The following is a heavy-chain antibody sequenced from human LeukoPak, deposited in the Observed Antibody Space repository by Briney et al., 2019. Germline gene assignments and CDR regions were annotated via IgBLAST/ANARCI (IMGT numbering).Heavy chain of an antibody. CDR3: ATQLGYCSSTSCYADKVDY. J-gene: IGHJ4*02. CDR1: VGSIYSSSYY. D-gene: IGHD2-2*01. CDR2: IYYSGST. V-gene: IGHV4-39*01. Sequence: KASETQSLMCTVSVGSIYSSSYYWGRIRQPPGKVVEWIGSIYYSGSTYYNPSLKSRVTISVDTSKNQFSLKLSSVTAADTAVSYCATQLGYCSSTSCYADKVDYWGQGTLVTVSS.